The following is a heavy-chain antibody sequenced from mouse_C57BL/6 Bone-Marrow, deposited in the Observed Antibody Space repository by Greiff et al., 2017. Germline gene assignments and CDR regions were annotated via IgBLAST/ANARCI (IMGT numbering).Heavy chain of an antibody. D-gene: IGHD2-2*01. V-gene: IGHV1-55*01. J-gene: IGHJ3*01. Sequence: VQLQQPGAELVKPGASVKMSCKASGYTFTSYWITWVKQRPGQGLEWIGDIYPGSGSTNYNEKFKSKATLTVDTSSSTAYMQLSSLTSEDSAVYYCALPPMVTTGGFAYWGQGTLVTVSA. CDR3: ALPPMVTTGGFAY. CDR1: GYTFTSYW. CDR2: IYPGSGST.